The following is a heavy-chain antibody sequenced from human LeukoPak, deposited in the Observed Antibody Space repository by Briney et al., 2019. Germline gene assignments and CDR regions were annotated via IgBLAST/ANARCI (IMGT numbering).Heavy chain of an antibody. CDR2: ISGSGGST. Sequence: GGSLRLSRAASGFTFSSYAMSWVRQAPGKGLEWVSAISGSGGSTYYADSVKGRFTISRDNSKNTLYLQMNSLRAEDTAVYYCAKDQTRLGPLDWFDPWGQGTLVTVSS. V-gene: IGHV3-23*01. CDR3: AKDQTRLGPLDWFDP. CDR1: GFTFSSYA. D-gene: IGHD6-6*01. J-gene: IGHJ5*02.